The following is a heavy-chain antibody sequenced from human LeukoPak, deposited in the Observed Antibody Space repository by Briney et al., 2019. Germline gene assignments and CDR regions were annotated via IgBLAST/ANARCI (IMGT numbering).Heavy chain of an antibody. CDR3: ARRSGWNYYYYYYYMDV. V-gene: IGHV3-7*01. J-gene: IGHJ6*03. D-gene: IGHD6-19*01. CDR1: GFTFSRYW. CDR2: IKQDGSEK. Sequence: GGSLRLSCAASGFTFSRYWMSWVRQAPGKGLEWVANIKQDGSEKYYVDSVKGRFTISRDNAKNSLYLQMNSLRAGDTAVYYCARRSGWNYYYYYYYMDVWGKGTTVTVSS.